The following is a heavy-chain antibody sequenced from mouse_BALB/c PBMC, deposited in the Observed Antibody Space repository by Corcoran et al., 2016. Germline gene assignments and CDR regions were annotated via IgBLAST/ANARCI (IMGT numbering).Heavy chain of an antibody. CDR3: ARWWDYDARFAY. Sequence: EVQLQQTGPEPVKSGASVKISCKASGYTFSDYNMRWVKQSHGKSLEWIGYIYPYNGGTGYNQKFKSKATLTVDNSSSTSYMELRSLTSEDSAVYYCARWWDYDARFAYWGQGTLVTVSA. V-gene: IGHV1S29*02. CDR1: GYTFSDYN. D-gene: IGHD2-4*01. CDR2: IYPYNGGT. J-gene: IGHJ3*01.